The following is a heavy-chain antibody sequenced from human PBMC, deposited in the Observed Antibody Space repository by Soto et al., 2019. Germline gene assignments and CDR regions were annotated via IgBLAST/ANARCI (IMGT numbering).Heavy chain of an antibody. CDR1: AFTFSSFG. D-gene: IGHD6-13*01. CDR3: VEPGNDY. CDR2: ISSDAINI. V-gene: IGHV3-30*03. Sequence: QVQLVESGGGVVQPGRSLRLSCAASAFTFSSFGMHWVRQAPGKGLEWVAAISSDAINIYYADYVKGRFTISRDNSKNTLYLQRNSLRPEDTAVYYCVEPGNDYWGQGTLVTVSS. J-gene: IGHJ4*02.